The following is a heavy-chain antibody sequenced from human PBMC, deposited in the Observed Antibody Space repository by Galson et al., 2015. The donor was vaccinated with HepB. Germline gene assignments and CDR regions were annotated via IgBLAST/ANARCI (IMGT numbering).Heavy chain of an antibody. CDR2: IIPIFGTA. J-gene: IGHJ4*02. Sequence: SVTVSCKASGGTFSSYAISWVRQAPGQGLEWMRGIIPIFGTANYAQKFQGRVTITADESTSTAYMELSSLRSEDTAVYYCARAALDGQLLLYPEGYWGQGTLVTVSS. D-gene: IGHD2-2*02. CDR1: GGTFSSYA. CDR3: ARAALDGQLLLYPEGY. V-gene: IGHV1-69*13.